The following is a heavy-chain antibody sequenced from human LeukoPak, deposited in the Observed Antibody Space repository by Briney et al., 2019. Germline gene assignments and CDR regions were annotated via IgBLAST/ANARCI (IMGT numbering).Heavy chain of an antibody. J-gene: IGHJ5*02. D-gene: IGHD6-19*01. CDR2: IIPIFGTA. Sequence: VKVSCKASGGTFSSYAISWVRQAPGQGLEWMGGIIPIFGTANYAQKFQGRVTITADESTSTAYMELSSLRSEDTAVYYCARPRSHIAVAGNNWFDPWGQGTLVTVSS. V-gene: IGHV1-69*13. CDR3: ARPRSHIAVAGNNWFDP. CDR1: GGTFSSYA.